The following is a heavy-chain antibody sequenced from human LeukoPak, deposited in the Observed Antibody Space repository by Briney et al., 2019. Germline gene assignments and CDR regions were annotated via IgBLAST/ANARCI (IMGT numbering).Heavy chain of an antibody. CDR2: IWYDGSNK. CDR1: GFTFSSYG. J-gene: IGHJ3*02. D-gene: IGHD3-22*01. Sequence: GRSLRLPCAASGFTFSSYGMHWVRQAPGKGLEWVAVIWYDGSNKYYADSVKGRFTISRDNSKNTLYLQMNSLRAEDTAVYYCASRIVVVITTGYAFDIWGQGTMVTVSS. CDR3: ASRIVVVITTGYAFDI. V-gene: IGHV3-33*01.